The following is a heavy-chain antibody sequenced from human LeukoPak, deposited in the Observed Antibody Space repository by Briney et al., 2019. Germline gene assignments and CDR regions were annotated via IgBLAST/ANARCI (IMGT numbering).Heavy chain of an antibody. V-gene: IGHV1-2*06. CDR3: AREWLSEPYYFDY. CDR1: GYTFTGYY. D-gene: IGHD3-22*01. CDR2: INPNSGGT. Sequence: EASVKVSCKASGYTFTGYYMHWVRQAPGQGLEWMGRINPNSGGTNYAQKFQGRVTMTRDTSISTAYMELSRLRSDDTAVYYCAREWLSEPYYFDYWGQGTLVTVSS. J-gene: IGHJ4*02.